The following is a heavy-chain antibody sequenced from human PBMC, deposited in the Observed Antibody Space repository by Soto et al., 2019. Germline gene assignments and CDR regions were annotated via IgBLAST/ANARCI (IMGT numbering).Heavy chain of an antibody. CDR1: GYSFTSYW. D-gene: IGHD2-2*01. CDR3: ASWPTRYCSSTSCPQAIDY. CDR2: IYPGDSDT. V-gene: IGHV5-51*01. J-gene: IGHJ4*02. Sequence: GESLKISCKGSGYSFTSYWIGWVRQMPGKGLEWMGIIYPGDSDTRYSPSFQGQVTISADKSISTAYLQWSSLKASDTAMYYCASWPTRYCSSTSCPQAIDYWGQGTLVTVSS.